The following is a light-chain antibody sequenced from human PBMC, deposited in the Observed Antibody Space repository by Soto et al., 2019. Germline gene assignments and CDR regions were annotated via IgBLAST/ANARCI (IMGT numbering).Light chain of an antibody. V-gene: IGLV1-51*01. J-gene: IGLJ1*01. CDR1: SSNIRNNY. CDR3: YSYVGATTYV. CDR2: DNN. Sequence: QSVLTQPPSVSAAPGQKVTISCSGSSSNIRNNYVSWYQQLPGTAPKLLIYDNNKRPSGIPDRFSGSNSGSTASLTISGLQAEDEADYYCYSYVGATTYVFGTGTKVTVL.